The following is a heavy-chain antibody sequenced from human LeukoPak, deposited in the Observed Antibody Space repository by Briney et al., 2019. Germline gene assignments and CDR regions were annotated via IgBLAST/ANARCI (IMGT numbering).Heavy chain of an antibody. D-gene: IGHD3-22*01. CDR3: ARGTYYDSSGYSGVRLFDY. V-gene: IGHV1-2*02. Sequence: ASVKVSCKASRYTFSGYYMHTVRQSPGHGLEGLGWINPNTVRRKSTQNFQARVTMTSDTSISTAYMELNRLRSDDTAVYYCARGTYYDSSGYSGVRLFDYWGQGTLLTVSS. CDR2: INPNTVRR. CDR1: RYTFSGYY. J-gene: IGHJ4*02.